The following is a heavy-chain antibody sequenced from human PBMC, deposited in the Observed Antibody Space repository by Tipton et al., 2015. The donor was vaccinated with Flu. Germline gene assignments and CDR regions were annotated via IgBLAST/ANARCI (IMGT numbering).Heavy chain of an antibody. V-gene: IGHV3-53*01. Sequence: SLRLSCAASGFTVSSNYINWVRQAPGKGLEWVSVTYSGGTTYYADSVKGRFTISRDTSKNTLFLQMNSLRVEDTAVYYCARGTGAATVYAMDVWGPRTTV. J-gene: IGHJ6*02. CDR1: GFTVSSNY. D-gene: IGHD2-15*01. CDR3: ARGTGAATVYAMDV. CDR2: TYSGGTT.